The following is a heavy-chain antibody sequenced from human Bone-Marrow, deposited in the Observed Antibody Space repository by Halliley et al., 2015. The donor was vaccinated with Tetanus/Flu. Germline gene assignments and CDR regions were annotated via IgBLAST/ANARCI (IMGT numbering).Heavy chain of an antibody. D-gene: IGHD3-16*01. V-gene: IGHV4-4*02. CDR1: GDSIKDINW. Sequence: TLSLTCAVSGDSIKDINWWSWVRQSPGKGLEWIGGIYGSGTTNYNPSLKNRLTISIDKSRNHFSLHLTSLTAADTAIYYCARDRLRASGWHDAFDIWGQGTMVTVSS. J-gene: IGHJ3*02. CDR2: IYGSGTT. CDR3: ARDRLRASGWHDAFDI.